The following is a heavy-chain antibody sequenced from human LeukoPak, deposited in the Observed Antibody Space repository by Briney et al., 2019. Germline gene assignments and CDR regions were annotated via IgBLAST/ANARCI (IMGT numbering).Heavy chain of an antibody. V-gene: IGHV4-30-4*01. CDR2: TYHSGST. D-gene: IGHD3-10*01. J-gene: IGHJ4*02. CDR1: GGSISIGDYY. Sequence: SETLSLTCTVSGGSISIGDYYWSWIRQPPVKGLEWIGYTYHSGSTFYNPSNPSLKSRLTITVDTSKNKFSLNLNSVTAADTAVYYCARAHGSPPVRLFDDWGQGTLVTVSS. CDR3: ARAHGSPPVRLFDD.